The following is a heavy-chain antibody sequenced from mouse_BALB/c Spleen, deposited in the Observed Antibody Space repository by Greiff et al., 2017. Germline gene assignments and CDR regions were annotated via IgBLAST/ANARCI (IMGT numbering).Heavy chain of an antibody. CDR1: GFTFSSYG. CDR2: ISSGGSYT. J-gene: IGHJ3*01. V-gene: IGHV5-6*01. CDR3: ARHADYYGNYGWFAY. D-gene: IGHD2-1*01. Sequence: EVKLVESGGDLVKPGGSLKLSCAASGFTFSSYGMSWVRQTPDKRLEWVATISSGGSYTYYPDSVKGRFTISRDNAKNTLYLQMSSLKSEDTAMYYCARHADYYGNYGWFAYWGQGTLVTVSA.